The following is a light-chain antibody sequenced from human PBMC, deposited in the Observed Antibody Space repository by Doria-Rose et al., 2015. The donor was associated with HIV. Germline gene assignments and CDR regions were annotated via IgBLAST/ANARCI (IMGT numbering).Light chain of an antibody. CDR2: EVI. J-gene: IGLJ2*01. CDR3: SSYAGSNNLV. V-gene: IGLV2-8*01. CDR1: STDVGGYNY. Sequence: QPPSASGSPGQSVTISCTGSSTDVGGYNYVSWYQQHPGKAPQVIIYEVIKRPSGVPDRFSGSKSGNTASLTVSGLQAGDEADYYCSSYAGSNNLVFGGGTKLTVL.